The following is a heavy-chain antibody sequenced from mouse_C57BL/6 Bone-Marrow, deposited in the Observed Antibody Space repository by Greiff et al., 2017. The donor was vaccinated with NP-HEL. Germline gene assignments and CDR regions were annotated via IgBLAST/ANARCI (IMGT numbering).Heavy chain of an antibody. CDR2: IWSGGST. CDR1: GFSLTSYG. V-gene: IGHV2-2*01. CDR3: ARTGKGFAY. Sequence: VHLVESGPGLVQPSQSLSITCTVSGFSLTSYGVHWVRQSPGKGLEWLGVIWSGGSTDYNAAFISRLSISKDNSKSQVFFKMNSLQADDTAIYYCARTGKGFAYWGQGTLVTVSA. D-gene: IGHD4-1*01. J-gene: IGHJ3*01.